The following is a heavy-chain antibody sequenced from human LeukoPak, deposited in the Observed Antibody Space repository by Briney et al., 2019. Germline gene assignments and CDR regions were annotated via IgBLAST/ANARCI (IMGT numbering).Heavy chain of an antibody. CDR2: INPNSGGT. CDR3: ARAAWGRWGLPSGY. D-gene: IGHD7-27*01. J-gene: IGHJ4*02. CDR1: GYTFTGYY. V-gene: IGHV1-2*02. Sequence: GASVKVSCKASGYTFTGYYMHWVRQAPGQGLEWMGWINPNSGGTNYAQKFQGRVTMTRDTSISTAYMELSRLRSEDTAVYYCARAAWGRWGLPSGYWGQGTLVTVSS.